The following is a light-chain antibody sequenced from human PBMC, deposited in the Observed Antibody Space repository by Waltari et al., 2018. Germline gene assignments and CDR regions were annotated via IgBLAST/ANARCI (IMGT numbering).Light chain of an antibody. CDR1: SSDVGGNNY. Sequence: QSALTQPASVSGSPGQSITISCTGTSSDVGGNNYVSWYQQHPGKAPNLMIYDVSNRPSGVSKRFSGSKSGNTASLTISGLQAEDEADYYCASYISSSTLELFGGGTSLTVL. CDR3: ASYISSSTLEL. J-gene: IGLJ2*01. V-gene: IGLV2-14*03. CDR2: DVS.